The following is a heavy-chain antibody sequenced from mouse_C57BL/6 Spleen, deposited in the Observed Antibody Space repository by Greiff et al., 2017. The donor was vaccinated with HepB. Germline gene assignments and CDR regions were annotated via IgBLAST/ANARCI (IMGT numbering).Heavy chain of an antibody. V-gene: IGHV1-50*01. CDR3: ARVYDGYYYAMDY. Sequence: QVQLQQPGAELVKPGASVKLSCKASGYTFTSYWMQWVKQRPGQGLEWIGEIDPSDSYTNYNQKFKGKATLTVDTSSSTAYMQLSSLTSEDSAVYYCARVYDGYYYAMDYWGQGTSVTVSS. CDR1: GYTFTSYW. CDR2: IDPSDSYT. J-gene: IGHJ4*01. D-gene: IGHD2-3*01.